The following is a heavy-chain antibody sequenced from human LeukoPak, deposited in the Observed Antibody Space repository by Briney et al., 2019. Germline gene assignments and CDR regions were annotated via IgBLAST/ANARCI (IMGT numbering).Heavy chain of an antibody. CDR2: ISWNSGSI. V-gene: IGHV3-9*01. D-gene: IGHD3-3*02. CDR3: AKDAGQHLKLGAFDI. Sequence: GGSLRLSCAASGFTFDDYAMHWVRQAPGKGLEWVSGISWNSGSIGYADSVKGRFTIPRDNAKNSLYLQMNSLRAEDTALYYCAKDAGQHLKLGAFDIWGQGTMVTVSS. CDR1: GFTFDDYA. J-gene: IGHJ3*02.